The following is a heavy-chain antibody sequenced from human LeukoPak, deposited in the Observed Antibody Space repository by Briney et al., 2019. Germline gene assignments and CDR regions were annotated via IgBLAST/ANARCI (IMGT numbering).Heavy chain of an antibody. D-gene: IGHD6-19*01. CDR2: IRNKANNYAT. CDR3: TSRLDSSDWLVEY. V-gene: IGHV3-73*01. CDR1: AFTFSDSA. Sequence: GGSLRLSCAASAFTFSDSAMHWVCQASGKGLEWVGRIRNKANNYATAYAASVKGRFTLSRDDSKNTAYIQMNSLKTEDTAVYYCTSRLDSSDWLVEYWGQGTLVTVSS. J-gene: IGHJ4*02.